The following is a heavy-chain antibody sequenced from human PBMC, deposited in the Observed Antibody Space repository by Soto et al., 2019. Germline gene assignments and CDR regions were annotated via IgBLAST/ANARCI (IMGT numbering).Heavy chain of an antibody. CDR3: AIEVGRSNQLDL. J-gene: IGHJ5*02. Sequence: ASVKVSCKVSGYSLTELSIHWVRQAPGEGLEWMGGYDLEKGETIYAQKFQGSVTMTEDSPADTHYIQLRSLRSEDTDGYDCAIEVGRSNQLDLWGQGTMVTVSS. CDR1: GYSLTELS. V-gene: IGHV1-24*01. D-gene: IGHD6-13*01. CDR2: YDLEKGET.